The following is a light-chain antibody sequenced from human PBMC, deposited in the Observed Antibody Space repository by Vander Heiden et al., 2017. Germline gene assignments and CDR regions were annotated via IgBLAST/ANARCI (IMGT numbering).Light chain of an antibody. J-gene: IGKJ2*01. CDR1: QSISSY. CDR3: QQSYSNPMYT. V-gene: IGKV1-39*01. Sequence: DIQTTRPPSSLSASVGDRVTITCRASQSISSYLNWYQQKPGKAPKLLIYAASSWQSGVPSRFSGSGYGKDFTLTISSRQPEDFAAYYCQQSYSNPMYTFGQGTKLEIK. CDR2: AAS.